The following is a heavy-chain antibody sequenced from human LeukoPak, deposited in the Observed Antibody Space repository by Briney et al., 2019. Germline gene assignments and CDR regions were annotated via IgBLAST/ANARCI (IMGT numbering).Heavy chain of an antibody. D-gene: IGHD1-26*01. CDR1: GINLHCHC. J-gene: IGHJ4*02. V-gene: IGHV3-21*01. CDR3: ARVGSYLEDY. Sequence: GSPRLSFASSGINLHCHCQKLVRQASGEGVEWVSSISSSSSYIYYADSVKGRFTISRDNAKNSLYLQMNSLRAEDTAVYYCARVGSYLEDYWGQGTLVTVSS. CDR2: ISSSSSYI.